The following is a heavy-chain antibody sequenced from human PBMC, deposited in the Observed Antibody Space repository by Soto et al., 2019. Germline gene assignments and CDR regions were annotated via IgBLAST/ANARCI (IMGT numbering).Heavy chain of an antibody. Sequence: QVQLQESGPGLVKPSETLSLTCTVSGGSISSYYWSWIRQPPGKGLEWIGYIYYSGSTNYNPSLKSRGTISVDTSKNQFALKLSSVTAADTAVYYCARMWGISQYYFDYWGQGTLVTVSS. D-gene: IGHD6-13*01. J-gene: IGHJ4*02. V-gene: IGHV4-59*01. CDR3: ARMWGISQYYFDY. CDR1: GGSISSYY. CDR2: IYYSGST.